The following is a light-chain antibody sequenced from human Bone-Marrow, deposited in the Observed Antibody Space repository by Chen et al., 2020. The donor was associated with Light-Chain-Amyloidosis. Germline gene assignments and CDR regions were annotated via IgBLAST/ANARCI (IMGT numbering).Light chain of an antibody. Sequence: SYVLTQPSSVSVSPGQPAPIACGGNNIGSKSVHLYQQTPGQAPLLVVYDDSDRPSVIPERLSGSNSGNTATLTISSVEAGDEADYYCQVWDRGSDRPVFGGGTKLTVL. CDR2: DDS. J-gene: IGLJ3*02. CDR3: QVWDRGSDRPV. V-gene: IGLV3-21*02. CDR1: NIGSKS.